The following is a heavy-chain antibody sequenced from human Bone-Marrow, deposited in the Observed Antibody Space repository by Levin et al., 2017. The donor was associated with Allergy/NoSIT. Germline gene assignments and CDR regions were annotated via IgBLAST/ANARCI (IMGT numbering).Heavy chain of an antibody. CDR2: ISYDGSFT. J-gene: IGHJ5*02. V-gene: IGHV3-30*18. D-gene: IGHD3-9*01. CDR1: GFSFRSYG. CDR3: AKSPTLTGYYEWFDP. Sequence: GASVKVSCAASGFSFRSYGMHWVRQAPGKGLEWVGLISYDGSFTFYGDSVKGRFTISRDNSNNTLFLQMDSLRAEDTAIYFCAKSPTLTGYYEWFDPWGQGTLVTVSS.